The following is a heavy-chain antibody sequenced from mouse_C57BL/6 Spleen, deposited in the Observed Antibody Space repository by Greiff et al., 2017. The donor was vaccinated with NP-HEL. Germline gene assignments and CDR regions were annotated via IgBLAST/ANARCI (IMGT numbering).Heavy chain of an antibody. V-gene: IGHV2-4*01. D-gene: IGHD2-1*01. CDR3: AKNMRGNYYAMDY. J-gene: IGHJ4*01. CDR2: IWSGGST. CDR1: GFSLTSYG. Sequence: QVQLKESGPGLVQPSQSLSITCTVSGFSLTSYGVHWVRQPPGKGLEWLGVIWSGGSTDYNAAFISRLSISKDNSRSQVFFKMNSLQADDTAIYYCAKNMRGNYYAMDYWGQGTSVTVSS.